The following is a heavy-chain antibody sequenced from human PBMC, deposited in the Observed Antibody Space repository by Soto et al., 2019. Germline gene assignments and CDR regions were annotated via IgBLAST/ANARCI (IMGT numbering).Heavy chain of an antibody. CDR2: ISGSGGST. V-gene: IGHV3-23*01. D-gene: IGHD3-10*01. J-gene: IGHJ6*02. Sequence: EVQLLESGGGLVQPGGSLRLSCAASGFTFSSYAMSWVRQAPGKGLEWVSAISGSGGSTYYADSVKGRFTISRDNSKNTLYLQMNSLRAEDTAVYYCAKDILRLPYYYGSGRGYYYYGMDVWGQGTTVTVSS. CDR3: AKDILRLPYYYGSGRGYYYYGMDV. CDR1: GFTFSSYA.